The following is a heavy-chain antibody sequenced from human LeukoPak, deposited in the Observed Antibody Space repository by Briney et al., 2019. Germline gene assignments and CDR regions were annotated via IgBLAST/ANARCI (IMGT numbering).Heavy chain of an antibody. V-gene: IGHV1-2*02. Sequence: ASVKVSCKASGYTFIGYYMHWVRQAPGQGLEWMGWINPNSGGTNYAQKFQGRVTMTRDTSISTAYMELSSLRSEDTAVYYCATVAGGTPGGYGYYFDYWGQGTLVTVSS. CDR2: INPNSGGT. CDR1: GYTFIGYY. CDR3: ATVAGGTPGGYGYYFDY. D-gene: IGHD5-12*01. J-gene: IGHJ4*02.